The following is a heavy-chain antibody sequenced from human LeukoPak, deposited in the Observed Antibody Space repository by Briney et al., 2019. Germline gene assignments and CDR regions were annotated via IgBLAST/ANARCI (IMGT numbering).Heavy chain of an antibody. CDR2: IYTSGST. D-gene: IGHD3-9*01. J-gene: IGHJ4*02. V-gene: IGHV4-61*02. CDR3: LGSDILTGYPDLDYYFDY. Sequence: SETLSLTCTVSGGSISSGSYYWSWIRQPAGKGLEWIGRIYTSGSTNYNPSLKSRVTISVDTSKNQFSLKLSSVTAADTAVYYCLGSDILTGYPDLDYYFDYWGQGTLVTVSS. CDR1: GGSISSGSYY.